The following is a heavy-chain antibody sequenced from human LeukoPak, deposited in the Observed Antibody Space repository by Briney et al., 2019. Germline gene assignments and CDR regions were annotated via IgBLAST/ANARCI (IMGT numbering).Heavy chain of an antibody. V-gene: IGHV3-21*01. CDR1: GFTFSSYS. Sequence: GGSLRLSCAASGFTFSSYSMNCVRQAPGKGLEWVSSISSSSSYIYYADSVKGRFTISRDNAKNSLYLQMNSLRAEDTAVYYCASMTLGYCYDTSCPGYFDLWGRGTLVTVSS. D-gene: IGHD2-2*01. J-gene: IGHJ2*01. CDR3: ASMTLGYCYDTSCPGYFDL. CDR2: ISSSSSYI.